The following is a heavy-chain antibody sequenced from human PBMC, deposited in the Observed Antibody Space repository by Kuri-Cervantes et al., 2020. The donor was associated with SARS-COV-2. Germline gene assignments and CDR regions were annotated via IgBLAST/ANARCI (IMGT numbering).Heavy chain of an antibody. CDR1: GFTFGDYA. J-gene: IGHJ3*02. Sequence: GESLKISCAASGFTFGDYAMSWVRQAPGKGLEWVGIIRSKVYGGTTEYAASVKGRFTISRDDSKNSLYLQMNSLKTEDTAVYYCAKLGGGILAPDIWGQGTMVTVSS. CDR2: IRSKVYGGTT. D-gene: IGHD2-15*01. CDR3: AKLGGGILAPDI. V-gene: IGHV3-49*04.